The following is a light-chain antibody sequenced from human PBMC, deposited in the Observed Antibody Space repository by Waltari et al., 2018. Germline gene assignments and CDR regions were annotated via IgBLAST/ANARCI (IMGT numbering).Light chain of an antibody. CDR3: SSYISSSTLEL. Sequence: QSALTQPASVSGSPGQSITISCTGTSSDVGAYNYVSWYQQHPGKAPKLMIFDVSIRPSGVSNRFSGSKSGNTASLTISGLQAEDEADYYCSSYISSSTLELFGGGT. J-gene: IGLJ2*01. CDR1: SSDVGAYNY. CDR2: DVS. V-gene: IGLV2-14*03.